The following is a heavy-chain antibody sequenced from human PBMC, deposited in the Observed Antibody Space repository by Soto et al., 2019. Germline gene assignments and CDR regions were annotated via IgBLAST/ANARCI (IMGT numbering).Heavy chain of an antibody. J-gene: IGHJ5*02. D-gene: IGHD5-12*01. Sequence: QVHLQQWGAGLLKPSETLSLTCAVYGESFIGYYWTWIRQSPGKGLEWIGEINHGGSTNYNPSLKSRGTISIDTSKNQFSLKLTSVTAADTSVYYCARTDIVTTNWFDPWGPGNPGHRFL. CDR2: INHGGST. V-gene: IGHV4-34*01. CDR1: GESFIGYY. CDR3: ARTDIVTTNWFDP.